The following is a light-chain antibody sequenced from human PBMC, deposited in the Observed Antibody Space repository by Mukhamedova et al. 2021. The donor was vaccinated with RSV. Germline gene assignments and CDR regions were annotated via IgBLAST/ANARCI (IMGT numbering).Light chain of an antibody. Sequence: RLLMYGTSYRAIDTPARFSGSGSGTDFTLTISRLEPEDFAVYYCQNYGSSPRTFGQGTKVDMK. J-gene: IGKJ1*01. CDR3: QNYGSSPRT. CDR2: GTS. V-gene: IGKV3-20*01.